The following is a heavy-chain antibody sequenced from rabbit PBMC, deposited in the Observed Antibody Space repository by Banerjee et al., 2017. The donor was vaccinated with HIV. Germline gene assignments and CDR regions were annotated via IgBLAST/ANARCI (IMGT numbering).Heavy chain of an antibody. Sequence: QEQLEESGGDLVKPEGSLTLTCTASGFSFSSGYDMCWVRQAPGKGLEWIACIYAGSNGFTYYATWAKGRFTISKTSSTTVTLQMTSLTAADTATYFCARWRTVDNYLDLWGPGTLVTVS. J-gene: IGHJ6*01. D-gene: IGHD7-1*01. CDR1: GFSFSSGYD. CDR3: ARWRTVDNYLDL. V-gene: IGHV1S45*01. CDR2: IYAGSNGFT.